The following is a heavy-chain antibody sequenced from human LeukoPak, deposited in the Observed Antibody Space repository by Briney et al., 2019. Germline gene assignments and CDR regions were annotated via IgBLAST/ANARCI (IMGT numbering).Heavy chain of an antibody. Sequence: GASVKVSCKASGYTFTSYYMHWVRQAPGQGLEWMGIINPSGGSTSYAQKFQGRVTMTRDTSTSTVYMELNSLIAEDTAVYYCARENNGYDLDYWGQGTLVTVSS. V-gene: IGHV1-46*01. CDR2: INPSGGST. D-gene: IGHD5-12*01. CDR1: GYTFTSYY. J-gene: IGHJ4*02. CDR3: ARENNGYDLDY.